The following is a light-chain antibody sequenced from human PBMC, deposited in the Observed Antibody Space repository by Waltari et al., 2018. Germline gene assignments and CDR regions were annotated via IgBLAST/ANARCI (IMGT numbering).Light chain of an antibody. J-gene: IGLJ2*01. CDR2: EVT. CDR1: RRDVGSDNV. Sequence: QSSLTQPASACGSAGQSISTARAGTRRDVGSDNVVSWYQHHAGKAPKLMIYEVTKRPSGVSNRFSGSKSGNTASLTISGLQAEDEADYYCCSSAGIVVFGGGTKLTVL. V-gene: IGLV2-23*02. CDR3: CSSAGIVV.